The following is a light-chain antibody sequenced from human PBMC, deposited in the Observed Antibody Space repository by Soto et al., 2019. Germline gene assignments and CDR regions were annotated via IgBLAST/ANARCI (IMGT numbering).Light chain of an antibody. J-gene: IGKJ2*01. CDR3: LQDYNYPRT. V-gene: IGKV1-6*01. CDR1: QGIRDE. Sequence: AIPMTQFPASLSASVGDRVTITCRASQGIRDELAWYQQKPGKAPTLLIYGASRLESGVPSRFSGSGSGTDFPLTIYSPRPEDSANFFLLQDYNYPRTFCQGTKLQIK. CDR2: GAS.